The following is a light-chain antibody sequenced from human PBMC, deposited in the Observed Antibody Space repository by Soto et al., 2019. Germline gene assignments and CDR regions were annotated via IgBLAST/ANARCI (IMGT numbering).Light chain of an antibody. CDR1: PTVTSNY. CDR2: GTS. J-gene: IGKJ1*01. V-gene: IGKV3-20*01. CDR3: QQYGGSRWT. Sequence: EIVLTQSPGTLSLSPGERATLSCRASPTVTSNYFAWYQQRPGQAPRLLIYGTSNRATGIPDRFSGSGSGTDFTLTISRLDPEDFAVYYCQQYGGSRWTFGQGTKVEIK.